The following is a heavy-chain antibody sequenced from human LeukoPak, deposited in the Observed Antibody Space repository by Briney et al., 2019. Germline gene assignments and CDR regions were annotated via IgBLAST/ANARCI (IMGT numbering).Heavy chain of an antibody. Sequence: SETLSLTCTVSGGSISSSSYYWGWIRQPPGKGLGWIGSSYYSGSTHYNPSLQSHDTLSVDPYINQSSLELTAVTAPGTAVHYSARVGGAIITNYGVRFDYWGQGTLVTVSS. CDR3: ARVGGAIITNYGVRFDY. CDR1: GGSISSSSYY. CDR2: SYYSGST. V-gene: IGHV4-39*01. D-gene: IGHD3-3*01. J-gene: IGHJ4*02.